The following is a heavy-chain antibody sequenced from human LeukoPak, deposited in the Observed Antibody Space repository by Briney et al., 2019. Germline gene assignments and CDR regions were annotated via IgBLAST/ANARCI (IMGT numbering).Heavy chain of an antibody. J-gene: IGHJ6*03. CDR3: ARAWRIVGASYYYYMDV. CDR2: IYYSGST. V-gene: IGHV4-59*01. Sequence: SETLSLTCTVSGGSISSYYWSWIRQPPGKGLEWIGYIYYSGSTNYNPSLKRRITISVDTSKNQFSLKLSSVTAADTVVYYCARAWRIVGASYYYYMDVWGKGTTVTVSS. CDR1: GGSISSYY. D-gene: IGHD1-26*01.